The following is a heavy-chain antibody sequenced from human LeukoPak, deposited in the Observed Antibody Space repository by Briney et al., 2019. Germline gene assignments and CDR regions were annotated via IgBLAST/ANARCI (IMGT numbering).Heavy chain of an antibody. CDR2: INHSGST. V-gene: IGHV4-34*01. J-gene: IGHJ4*02. CDR3: ARGYYYGSGSYHPY. D-gene: IGHD3-10*01. Sequence: PSETLSLTCALYGGSFSGYYWSWIRQPPGKGLEWIGEINHSGSTNYNPSLKSRDTISVDTSKNQFSLKLSSVTAADTAVYYCARGYYYGSGSYHPYWGQGTLVTVSS. CDR1: GGSFSGYY.